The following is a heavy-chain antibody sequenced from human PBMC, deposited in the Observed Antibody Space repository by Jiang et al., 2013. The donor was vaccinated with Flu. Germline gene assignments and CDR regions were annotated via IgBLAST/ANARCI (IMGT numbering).Heavy chain of an antibody. CDR2: IRSKAYGGTT. V-gene: IGHV3-49*03. D-gene: IGHD2-8*01. J-gene: IGHJ3*02. CDR3: TRDEGDIVLQDAFDI. CDR1: GFTFGDYA. Sequence: VQLVESGGGLVQPGRSLRLSCTASGFTFGDYAMSWFRQAPGKGLEWVSFIRSKAYGGTTGYAASVKGRFTMSRDDSKSIAYLQMNSLKTEDTAVYYCTRDEGDIVLQDAFDIWGQGTMVTVSS.